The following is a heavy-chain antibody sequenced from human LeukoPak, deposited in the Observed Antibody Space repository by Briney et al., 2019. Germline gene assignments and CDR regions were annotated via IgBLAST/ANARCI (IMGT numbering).Heavy chain of an antibody. D-gene: IGHD2-15*01. CDR1: GFTFSDYG. CDR3: SRTRISGIDGFDI. Sequence: GRSLRLSCTASGFTFSDYGVNWFRQAPGKGLERVAFIRSKPYGGTTEYAASVKGRFSISRDDSTSIVYLQMNSLKTEDSALYYCSRTRISGIDGFDIWGQGTMVTVSS. V-gene: IGHV3-49*03. CDR2: IRSKPYGGTT. J-gene: IGHJ3*02.